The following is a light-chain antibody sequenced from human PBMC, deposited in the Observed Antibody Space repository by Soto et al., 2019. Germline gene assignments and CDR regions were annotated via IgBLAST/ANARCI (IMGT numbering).Light chain of an antibody. CDR2: DAS. CDR1: QSVSSY. Sequence: EIVLTQSPATLSLSPGERATLSCRASQSVSSYLAWYQQKPGQAPRLLIYDASNRATGIPARFSGSGSGTDFTLTISSLETEDFAFYYCQQRSNWPRYTFGQGTKLEIK. CDR3: QQRSNWPRYT. J-gene: IGKJ2*01. V-gene: IGKV3-11*01.